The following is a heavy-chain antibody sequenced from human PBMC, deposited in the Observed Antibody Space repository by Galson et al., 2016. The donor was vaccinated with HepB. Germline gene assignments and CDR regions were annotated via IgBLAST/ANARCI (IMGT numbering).Heavy chain of an antibody. V-gene: IGHV3-64D*06. D-gene: IGHD7-27*01. CDR3: VKAAGEAY. CDR2: ISSNGGYT. CDR1: GFTFSSHA. Sequence: SLRLSCAASGFTFSSHAMHWVRQAPGKGLEYVAAISSNGGYTYYTDSVKGRFAISRDNSRNTLHLQMSTLRLEDTAVYYCVKAAGEAYWGQGTLVTVSS. J-gene: IGHJ4*02.